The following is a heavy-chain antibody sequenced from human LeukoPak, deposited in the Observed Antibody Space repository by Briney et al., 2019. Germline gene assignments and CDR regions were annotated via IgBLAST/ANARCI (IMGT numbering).Heavy chain of an antibody. Sequence: ASVKVSCKASGYTLTDYYIHWVRQAPGQGLEWMGWTNPTSGDTNYAQRFQGRVTMTRDTSTSTAYMELSGLRSDDTAIYYCARGVVYYRLDFWGQGALVAVSP. CDR2: TNPTSGDT. V-gene: IGHV1-2*02. CDR3: ARGVVYYRLDF. D-gene: IGHD3-22*01. J-gene: IGHJ4*02. CDR1: GYTLTDYY.